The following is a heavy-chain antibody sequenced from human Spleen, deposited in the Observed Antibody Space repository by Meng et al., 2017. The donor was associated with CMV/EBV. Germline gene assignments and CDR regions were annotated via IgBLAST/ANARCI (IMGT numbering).Heavy chain of an antibody. CDR2: ISWNSGSI. V-gene: IGHV3-9*01. Sequence: GGSLRLSCADSGFTFDDYAMHWVRQAPGKGLEWVSGISWNSGSIGYADSVKGRFTISRDNAKNSLYLQMNSLRAEDTALYYCAKDKSTGGVAFDIWGQGTMVTVSS. CDR3: AKDKSTGGVAFDI. J-gene: IGHJ3*02. CDR1: GFTFDDYA. D-gene: IGHD2-2*01.